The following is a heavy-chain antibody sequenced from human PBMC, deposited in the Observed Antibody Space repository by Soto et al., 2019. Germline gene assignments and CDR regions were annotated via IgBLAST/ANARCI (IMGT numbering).Heavy chain of an antibody. CDR3: VGSPGGLGWFDP. CDR1: RGSISRYY. CDR2: LYYSGSS. D-gene: IGHD6-19*01. Sequence: QVQLQESGPRLVKPSETLSLTCTVSRGSISRYYFSWIRQPPGKGLEWIGYLYYSGSSTYNPSLRSRVPISVDTPKNQISLKLNSVTAADTAVYFCVGSPGGLGWFDPWGLGILVTVSS. J-gene: IGHJ5*02. V-gene: IGHV4-59*08.